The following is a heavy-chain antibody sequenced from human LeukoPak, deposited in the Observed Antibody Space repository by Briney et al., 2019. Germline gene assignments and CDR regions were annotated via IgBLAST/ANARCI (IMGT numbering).Heavy chain of an antibody. Sequence: GGSLRLSCAASGFTFSSYAMHWVRQAPGKGLEWVAVISYDGSNKCYADSVKGRFTISRDNSKNTLYLQMNSLRAEDTAVYYCAKVGAGAFDYWGQGTLVTVSS. D-gene: IGHD1-26*01. V-gene: IGHV3-30-3*01. J-gene: IGHJ4*02. CDR3: AKVGAGAFDY. CDR2: ISYDGSNK. CDR1: GFTFSSYA.